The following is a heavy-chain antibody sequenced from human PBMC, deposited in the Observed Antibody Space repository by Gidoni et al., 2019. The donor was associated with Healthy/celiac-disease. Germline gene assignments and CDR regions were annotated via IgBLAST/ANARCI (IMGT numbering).Heavy chain of an antibody. CDR3: ARQLRYDSSGYYVGFDY. CDR1: GFTFSSYE. CDR2: ISSSGSTI. D-gene: IGHD3-22*01. J-gene: IGHJ4*02. V-gene: IGHV3-48*03. Sequence: EVQLVESGGGLVQPGGSLRLSCAASGFTFSSYEMNWVRQAPGKGLEWVSYISSSGSTIYYADSVKGRFTISRDNAKNSLYLQMNSLRAEDTAVYYCARQLRYDSSGYYVGFDYWGQGTLVTVSS.